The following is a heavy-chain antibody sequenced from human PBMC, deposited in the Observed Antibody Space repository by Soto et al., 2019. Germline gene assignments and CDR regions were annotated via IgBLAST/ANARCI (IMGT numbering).Heavy chain of an antibody. J-gene: IGHJ4*02. V-gene: IGHV4-31*03. CDR3: ARDSEGIVVL. D-gene: IGHD2-15*01. CDR2: IYYSGST. CDR1: GGSISSGGYY. Sequence: SETLSLTCTVSGGSISSGGYYWSWIRQHPGKGLEWIGYIYYSGSTYYNPSLKSRVTISVDTSKNQFSLKLSSVTAADTAVYYCARDSEGIVVLWGQGTLVTVSS.